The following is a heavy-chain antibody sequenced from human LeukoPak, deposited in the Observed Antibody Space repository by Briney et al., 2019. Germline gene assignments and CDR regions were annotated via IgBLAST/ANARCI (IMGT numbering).Heavy chain of an antibody. CDR1: GFTFSSYA. J-gene: IGHJ6*02. CDR3: ARVWIAADYYGMDV. V-gene: IGHV3-30*04. Sequence: PGGSLRLSCAASGFTFSSYAMHWVRQAPGKGLEAVAVISYDGSSKYYADSVKGRFTISRDNSKNTLYLQMNSLRAEDTAVYYCARVWIAADYYGMDVWGQGTTVTVSS. CDR2: ISYDGSSK. D-gene: IGHD6-25*01.